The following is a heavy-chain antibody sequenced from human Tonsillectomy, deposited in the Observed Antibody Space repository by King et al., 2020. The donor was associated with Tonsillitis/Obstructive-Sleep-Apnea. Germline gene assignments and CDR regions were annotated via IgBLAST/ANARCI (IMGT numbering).Heavy chain of an antibody. Sequence: VQLVESVGGLVQPGGSLRLSCAASGFTFSSHEMHWVRQVAGKGLEWVSGIGTAGETNYPDSVKGRFTTSRENAKNSLYLQMNSLRAGDSALYYCARRRRAYWYFDLWGRGTLVTVSS. J-gene: IGHJ2*01. V-gene: IGHV3-13*04. CDR1: GFTFSSHE. CDR3: ARRRRAYWYFDL. CDR2: IGTAGET.